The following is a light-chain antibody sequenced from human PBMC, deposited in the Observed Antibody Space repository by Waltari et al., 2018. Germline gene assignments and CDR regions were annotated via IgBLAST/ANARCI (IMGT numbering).Light chain of an antibody. V-gene: IGLV2-14*01. J-gene: IGLJ1*01. CDR3: SSYTSSDSLV. CDR2: DVS. CDR1: SSDVGGQNH. Sequence: QSALTQPASVSGSPGQSITFSCSGSSSDVGGQNHVSWYQHHPGKAPKLMIYDVSNRPSGISHRFSASKSGNTASLTISGLQAEDEADYYCSSYTSSDSLVFGTGTAVTVL.